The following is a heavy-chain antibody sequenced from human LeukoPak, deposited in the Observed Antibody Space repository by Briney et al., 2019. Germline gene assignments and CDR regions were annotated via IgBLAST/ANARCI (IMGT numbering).Heavy chain of an antibody. V-gene: IGHV3-23*01. J-gene: IGHJ4*02. CDR2: ISNNGGYT. D-gene: IGHD2-15*01. CDR3: AKQLGYCSDGSCYFPY. Sequence: PGGSLRLSCAASGFTFSSNYMSWVRQAPGKGLEWVSAISNNGGYTYYADSVQGRFTIFRDNSKSTLCLQMNSLRAEDTAVYYCAKQLGYCSDGSCYFPYWGQGTLVTVSS. CDR1: GFTFSSNY.